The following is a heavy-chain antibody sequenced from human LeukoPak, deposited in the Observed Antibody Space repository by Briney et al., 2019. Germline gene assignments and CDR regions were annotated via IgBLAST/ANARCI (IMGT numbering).Heavy chain of an antibody. D-gene: IGHD1-26*01. CDR3: ARGVLGDYYYMDV. V-gene: IGHV4-30-2*01. Sequence: SETLSLTCTVSGGSISSGGYYWSWIRQPPGKGLEWIGYIYHSGSTYYNPSLKSRVTISVDRSKNQFSLKLSSVTAADTAVYYCARGVLGDYYYMDVWGKGTTVTVSS. J-gene: IGHJ6*03. CDR1: GGSISSGGYY. CDR2: IYHSGST.